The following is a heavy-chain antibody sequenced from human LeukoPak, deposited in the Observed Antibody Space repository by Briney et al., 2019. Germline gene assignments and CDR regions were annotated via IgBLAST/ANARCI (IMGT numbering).Heavy chain of an antibody. V-gene: IGHV3-30-3*01. D-gene: IGHD6-19*01. CDR2: ISYDGSNK. Sequence: PGGSLSLSCAASGFPFSSYAMHWVRQAPGKGLEWVAVISYDGSNKYYADSVKGRFTISRDNSKNTLYLQMNSLRAEDTAVYYCAKATEQWLAYYFDYWGQGTLVTVSS. CDR1: GFPFSSYA. J-gene: IGHJ4*02. CDR3: AKATEQWLAYYFDY.